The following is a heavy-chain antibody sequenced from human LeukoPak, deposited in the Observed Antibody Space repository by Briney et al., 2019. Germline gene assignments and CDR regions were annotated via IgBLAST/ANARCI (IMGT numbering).Heavy chain of an antibody. CDR3: ARDHVYGGADY. D-gene: IGHD5/OR15-5a*01. V-gene: IGHV3-43*02. Sequence: PGGSLRLSCAASGFTFHNYAIHWVRQAPGKGLEWVSLTSGDGITTYFADSVKGRFTISRGNSKSSLFLQMNSLRTEDTALYYCARDHVYGGADYWGQGTLVTVSS. CDR2: TSGDGITT. CDR1: GFTFHNYA. J-gene: IGHJ4*02.